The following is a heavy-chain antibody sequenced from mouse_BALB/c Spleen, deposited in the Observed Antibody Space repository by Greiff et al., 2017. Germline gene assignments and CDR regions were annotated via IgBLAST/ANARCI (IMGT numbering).Heavy chain of an antibody. CDR2: INPSTGYT. V-gene: IGHV1-7*01. D-gene: IGHD2-1*01. J-gene: IGHJ4*01. Sequence: QVQLQQSGAELAKPGASVKMSCKASGYTFTSYWMHWVKQRPGQGLEWIGYINPSTGYTEYNQKFKDKATLTADKSSSTAYMQLSSLTSEDSAVYYCARVALYGNSIFYYAMDYWGQGTSVTVSS. CDR3: ARVALYGNSIFYYAMDY. CDR1: GYTFTSYW.